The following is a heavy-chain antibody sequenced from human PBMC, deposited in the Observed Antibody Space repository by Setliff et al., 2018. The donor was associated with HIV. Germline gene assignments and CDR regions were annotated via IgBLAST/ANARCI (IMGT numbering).Heavy chain of an antibody. Sequence: SVKVSCKASGGTFISYTINWVRQAPGQGLEWMGRVIPILGQANYAQKFQGRVTIAADTSTSTAYMELLSLRSEDTAIYYCATQTVAVGAPGYFDSWGQGTLVTVSS. J-gene: IGHJ4*02. CDR3: ATQTVAVGAPGYFDS. CDR1: GGTFISYT. CDR2: VIPILGQA. D-gene: IGHD2-15*01. V-gene: IGHV1-69*02.